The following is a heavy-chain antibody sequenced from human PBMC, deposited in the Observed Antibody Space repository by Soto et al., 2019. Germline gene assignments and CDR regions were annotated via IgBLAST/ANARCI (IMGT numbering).Heavy chain of an antibody. J-gene: IGHJ4*02. D-gene: IGHD1-26*01. CDR1: GYTFTNYV. Sequence: QVLLVQSGAEVKKPGASVKVACKASGYTFTNYVVSWVRQAPGQGLEWLGWISTYNGDRDFAQKVQGRVTMTTDTSTTTAYMELRSLRSNDTAVYYCARSRAGGTWEQYPSFYFDYWGQGALVTVSS. CDR3: ARSRAGGTWEQYPSFYFDY. V-gene: IGHV1-18*01. CDR2: ISTYNGDR.